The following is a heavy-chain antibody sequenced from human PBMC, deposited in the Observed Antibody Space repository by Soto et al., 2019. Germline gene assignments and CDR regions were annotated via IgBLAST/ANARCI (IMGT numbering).Heavy chain of an antibody. CDR1: GFTFSSYA. CDR2: ISGSGGST. Sequence: EVQLLESGGGLVQPGGSLRLSCAASGFTFSSYAMSWVRQAPGKGLEWVSAISGSGGSTYYADSVKGRFTISRDNSKNTLYLQMNSLRAEDTAVYYCAKPLKQRPFGVNYYYYGMDVWGQGTTVTVSS. V-gene: IGHV3-23*01. J-gene: IGHJ6*02. CDR3: AKPLKQRPFGVNYYYYGMDV. D-gene: IGHD3-3*01.